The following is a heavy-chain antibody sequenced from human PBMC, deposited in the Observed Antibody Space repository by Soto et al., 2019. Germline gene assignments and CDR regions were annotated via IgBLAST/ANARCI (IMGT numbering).Heavy chain of an antibody. CDR1: GFTFSDYY. CDR3: GRHLRYIGADY. V-gene: IGHV3-72*01. D-gene: IGHD3-9*01. Sequence: EVQLVESGGGLVQPGGSLRLSCAASGFTFSDYYIDWVRQAPGKGLEWVGRSRNKANSYSTEYATSVKGRFTISRDDSETSLYLQMNNLKTEDTAVYYCGRHLRYIGADYWGQGTLVTVSS. CDR2: SRNKANSYST. J-gene: IGHJ4*02.